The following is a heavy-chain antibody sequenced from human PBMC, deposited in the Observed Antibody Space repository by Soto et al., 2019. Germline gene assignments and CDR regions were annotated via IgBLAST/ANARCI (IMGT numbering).Heavy chain of an antibody. CDR2: SRNKANSYST. CDR1: GFTFSNHY. D-gene: IGHD1-26*01. Sequence: EVQLVESGGGLVQPGGSLRLSCAASGFTFSNHYMDWVRQAPGKGLEWVGRSRNKANSYSTEYAASVKGRFTTSRDESKNSLYLQLTSLKTEDTAVYYCARFSGSYTRGLDYWGQGTLVSVSS. V-gene: IGHV3-72*01. J-gene: IGHJ4*02. CDR3: ARFSGSYTRGLDY.